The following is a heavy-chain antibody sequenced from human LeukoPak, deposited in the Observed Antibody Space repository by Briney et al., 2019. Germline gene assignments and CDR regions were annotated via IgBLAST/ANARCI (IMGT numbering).Heavy chain of an antibody. Sequence: ASVKVSCKASGGTFSSYAISWVRQAAGQGLEWMGWMNPNSGNTAYAQKFQGRVTMTRITSISTAYMELSSLKSEDTAVYYCARVGQLANWFDPWGQGTLVTVSS. V-gene: IGHV1-8*02. CDR3: ARVGQLANWFDP. D-gene: IGHD6-6*01. CDR2: MNPNSGNT. J-gene: IGHJ5*02. CDR1: GGTFSSYA.